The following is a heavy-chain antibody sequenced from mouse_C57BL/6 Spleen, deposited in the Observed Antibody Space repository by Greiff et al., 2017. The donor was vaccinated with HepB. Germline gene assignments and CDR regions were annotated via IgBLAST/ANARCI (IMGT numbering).Heavy chain of an antibody. CDR1: GYTFTSYV. Sequence: VQLKESGPELVKPGASVKMSCKASGYTFTSYVMHWVKQKPGQGLEWIGYIYPYNDGTKYNEKFKGKATLTSDKSSSTAYMELSSLTSEDSAVYYCAGCGISYAMDYWGQGTSVTVSS. CDR3: AGCGISYAMDY. V-gene: IGHV1-14*01. CDR2: IYPYNDGT. J-gene: IGHJ4*01. D-gene: IGHD1-3*01.